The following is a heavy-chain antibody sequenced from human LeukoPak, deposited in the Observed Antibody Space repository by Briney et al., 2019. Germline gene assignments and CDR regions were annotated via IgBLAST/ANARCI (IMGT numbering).Heavy chain of an antibody. J-gene: IGHJ6*02. CDR3: ARGRRRSSGSYWGHYYYYGMDV. CDR1: GFTFSSYA. CDR2: ISYDGSNK. V-gene: IGHV3-30-3*01. D-gene: IGHD1-26*01. Sequence: HAGGSLRLSCAASGFTFSSYAMHWVRQAPGKGLEWVAVISYDGSNKYYADSVKGRFTISRDNSKNTLYLQMNSLRAEDTAVYYCARGRRRSSGSYWGHYYYYGMDVWGQGTTVTVSS.